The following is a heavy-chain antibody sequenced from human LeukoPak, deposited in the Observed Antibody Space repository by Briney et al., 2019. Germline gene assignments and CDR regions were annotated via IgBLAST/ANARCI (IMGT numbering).Heavy chain of an antibody. CDR1: GGSISSSSYY. Sequence: SETLSLTCTVSGGSISSSSYYWGWIRQPPGKGLEWFGSIYYSGSTSYNPSLKSRVTISVDTSKNQFSLRLSSVTAADTAVYYCARQLWFGESKDYWGQGTLVTVSS. J-gene: IGHJ4*02. D-gene: IGHD3-10*01. CDR2: IYYSGST. V-gene: IGHV4-39*01. CDR3: ARQLWFGESKDY.